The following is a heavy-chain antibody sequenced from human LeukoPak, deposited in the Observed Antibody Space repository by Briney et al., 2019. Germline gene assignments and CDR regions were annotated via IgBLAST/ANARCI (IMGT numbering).Heavy chain of an antibody. D-gene: IGHD6-19*01. CDR1: GGSFSGYY. Sequence: SQTLSLTCAVYGGSFSGYYWSWIRQPPGKGLEWIGEINHSGSTNYNPSLKSRVTISVDTSKNQFSLKLSSVTAADTAVYYCARVNPKAVAGTKGDNWFDPWGQGTLVTVSS. CDR3: ARVNPKAVAGTKGDNWFDP. V-gene: IGHV4-34*01. CDR2: INHSGST. J-gene: IGHJ5*02.